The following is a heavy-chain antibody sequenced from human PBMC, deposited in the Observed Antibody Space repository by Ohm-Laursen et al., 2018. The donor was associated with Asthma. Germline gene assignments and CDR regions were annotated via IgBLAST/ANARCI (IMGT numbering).Heavy chain of an antibody. V-gene: IGHV4-59*01. CDR2: MYYSGST. J-gene: IGHJ4*02. D-gene: IGHD6-19*01. CDR1: GGSISSYY. Sequence: SETLSLTCPVSGGSISSYYWSWIRQPPGKGLEWIGYMYYSGSTKYNPSLKSRLTMSVDTSKNQFSLNLRSVTAADTAVYYCARELYRSGSPFDYWGQGTLVTVSS. CDR3: ARELYRSGSPFDY.